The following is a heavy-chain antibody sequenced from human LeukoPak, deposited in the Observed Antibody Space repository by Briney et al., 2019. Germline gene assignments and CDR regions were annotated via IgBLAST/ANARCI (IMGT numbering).Heavy chain of an antibody. D-gene: IGHD1-26*01. Sequence: ASVKVSCKASGYTFTGYYMHWVRQAPGQGLEWMGWINPNSGGTNFAQKFHGRVTMTRDMSISTAYMELTSLISDDTAIYYCARYNGGSYNLDYWGQGTLVTVSS. CDR2: INPNSGGT. J-gene: IGHJ4*02. CDR1: GYTFTGYY. V-gene: IGHV1-2*02. CDR3: ARYNGGSYNLDY.